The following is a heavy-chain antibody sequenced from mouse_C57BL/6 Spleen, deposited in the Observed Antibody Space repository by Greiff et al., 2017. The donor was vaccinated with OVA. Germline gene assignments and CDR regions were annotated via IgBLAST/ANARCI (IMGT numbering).Heavy chain of an antibody. CDR2: INPNCGTT. D-gene: IGHD2-4*01. CDR3: AGANDYGGGQGYYALDY. CDR1: GYSFTDYN. V-gene: IGHV1-39*01. J-gene: IGHJ4*01. Sequence: EVQLQQSGPELVKPGASVKLSCKASGYSFTDYNMNWVKQSNGKSLEWIGVINPNCGTTSYNQKFKGKATLTVDQSSNTAYMQLYSLTSEDSAVYNGAGANDYGGGQGYYALDYWGQGTTVTVSS.